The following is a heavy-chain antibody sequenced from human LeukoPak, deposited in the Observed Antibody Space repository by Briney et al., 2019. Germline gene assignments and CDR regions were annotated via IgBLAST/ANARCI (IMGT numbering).Heavy chain of an antibody. CDR2: INPNSGGT. CDR1: GYTFTGYY. V-gene: IGHV1-2*02. Sequence: GASLKVSCKASGYTFTGYYMHWVRQAPGQRLEWMGWINPNSGGTNYAQKFQGRVTMTRDTSISTAYMELSRLRSDDTAVYYCARVPRRTTDLNWFDPWGQGTLVTVSS. J-gene: IGHJ5*02. D-gene: IGHD4-11*01. CDR3: ARVPRRTTDLNWFDP.